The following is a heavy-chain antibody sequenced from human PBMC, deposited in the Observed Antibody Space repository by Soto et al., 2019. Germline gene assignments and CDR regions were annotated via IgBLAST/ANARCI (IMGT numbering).Heavy chain of an antibody. J-gene: IGHJ4*02. V-gene: IGHV4-30-2*01. CDR2: IYHSGSN. D-gene: IGHD5-12*01. Sequence: QLQLQESGSGLVKPSQTLSLTCAVSGGSISSGGYSWSWIRQPPGKGLEWIGYIYHSGSNYYNPSLKRRVTISVDSSNYQFSLKLSSVTAADTDVYYCAAGGGLPRYYWGQGALVPVPS. CDR1: GGSISSGGYS. CDR3: AAGGGLPRYY.